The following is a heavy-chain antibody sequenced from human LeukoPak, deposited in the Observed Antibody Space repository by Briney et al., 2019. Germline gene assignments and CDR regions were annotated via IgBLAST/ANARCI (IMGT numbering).Heavy chain of an antibody. V-gene: IGHV4-31*03. CDR3: ARVNPYGGNWFDP. CDR1: GGSISSGGYY. Sequence: SQTLSLTCTVSGGSISSGGYYWSWIRQHPGKGLEGIGYIYYSGSTYYNPSLKSRVTISVDTSKNQFSLKLSSVTAADTAVYYCARVNPYGGNWFDPWGQGTLVTVSS. CDR2: IYYSGST. D-gene: IGHD4-23*01. J-gene: IGHJ5*02.